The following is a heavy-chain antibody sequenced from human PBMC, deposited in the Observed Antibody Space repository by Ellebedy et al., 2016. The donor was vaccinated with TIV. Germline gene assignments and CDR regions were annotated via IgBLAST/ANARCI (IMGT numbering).Heavy chain of an antibody. CDR2: ISAYSGNT. Sequence: ASVKVSCKASGYTFTSYGISWVRQAPGQGLEWMGWISAYSGNTNYAQKLQGRVTLTTDTSTSTAYMELRRLRSDDTAVYYCARDARYYYDISGYLYWGQGTLVTVSS. J-gene: IGHJ4*02. CDR1: GYTFTSYG. CDR3: ARDARYYYDISGYLY. V-gene: IGHV1-18*01. D-gene: IGHD3-22*01.